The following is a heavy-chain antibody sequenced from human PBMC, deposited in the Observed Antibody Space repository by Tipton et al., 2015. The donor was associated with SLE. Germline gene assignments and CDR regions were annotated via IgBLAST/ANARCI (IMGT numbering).Heavy chain of an antibody. V-gene: IGHV4-34*09. Sequence: TLSLTCAVYGGSFSTYYWGWIRQPPGEGLELIGNINYSGTTYYNPSLKTRVTISVDASKTQFSLRLTSVTAADTAVYYCGRAIGVHYFHVWGQGTLVTVSS. CDR3: GRAIGVHYFHV. J-gene: IGHJ4*02. CDR2: INYSGTT. D-gene: IGHD2-21*01. CDR1: GGSFSTYY.